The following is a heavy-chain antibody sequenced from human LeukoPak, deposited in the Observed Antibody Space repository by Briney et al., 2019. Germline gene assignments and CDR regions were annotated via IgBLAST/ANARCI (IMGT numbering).Heavy chain of an antibody. D-gene: IGHD3-10*01. J-gene: IGHJ6*04. V-gene: IGHV1-69*06. CDR3: ARIPPYGSGSYSYYGMDV. CDR1: GGTFSSYA. CDR2: IIPIFGTA. Sequence: GASVKVSCKASGGTFSSYAISWVRQAPGRGLEWMGGIIPIFGTANYAQKFQGRVTITADKSTSTAYMELSSLRSEDTAVYYCARIPPYGSGSYSYYGMDVWGKGTTVTVSS.